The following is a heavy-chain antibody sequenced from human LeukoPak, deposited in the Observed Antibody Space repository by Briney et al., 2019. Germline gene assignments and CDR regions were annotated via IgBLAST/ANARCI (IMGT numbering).Heavy chain of an antibody. CDR3: ARDFPPGVAVADNGSGVCEY. CDR2: INSDGSST. D-gene: IGHD6-19*01. V-gene: IGHV3-74*01. CDR1: GFTFSSYW. J-gene: IGHJ4*02. Sequence: QPGGSLRLSCAASGFTFSSYWMHWVRQAPGKGLVWVSRINSDGSSTSYADSVKGRFTISRDNAKNTLYLQMNSLRAEDTAVYYCARDFPPGVAVADNGSGVCEYWGQGTLVTVSS.